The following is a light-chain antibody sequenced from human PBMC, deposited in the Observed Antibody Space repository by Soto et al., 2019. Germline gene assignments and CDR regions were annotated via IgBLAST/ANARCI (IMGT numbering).Light chain of an antibody. CDR1: QSVSSN. V-gene: IGKV3-15*01. CDR3: QQDNNWPPWT. CDR2: GAS. J-gene: IGKJ2*02. Sequence: EIVMTQSPATLSVSPGERATLSCRAGQSVSSNLAWYQQKPGQAPRLLIYGASTRATGIPARFSGSGSGTEFTLTISSLQSEDFAVYYCQQDNNWPPWTFGQGTKREIK.